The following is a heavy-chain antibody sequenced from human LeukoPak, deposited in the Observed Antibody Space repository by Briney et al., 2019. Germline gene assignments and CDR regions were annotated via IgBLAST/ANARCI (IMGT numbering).Heavy chain of an antibody. D-gene: IGHD2-2*01. Sequence: SETLSLTCTVSGGSISSSSNYWGWIRQPPWKGLEWIGSIYYSGSTYYNPSLKSRVTMSVDTSKNQFSLKLSSVTAADTAVYYCARGQVVPGSAIWFDPWGQGTLVTVSS. CDR2: IYYSGST. CDR3: ARGQVVPGSAIWFDP. CDR1: GGSISSSSNY. V-gene: IGHV4-39*07. J-gene: IGHJ5*02.